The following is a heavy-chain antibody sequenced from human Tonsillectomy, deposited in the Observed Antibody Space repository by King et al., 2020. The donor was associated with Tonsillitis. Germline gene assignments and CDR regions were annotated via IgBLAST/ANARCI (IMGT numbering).Heavy chain of an antibody. J-gene: IGHJ3*02. D-gene: IGHD3-22*01. CDR1: GFTFSSYE. Sequence: VQLVESGGGLIQPGGSLSLRLSCAASGFTFSSYEMNWVRQAPGKGLEWVSYISVSGSTIYYADSVKGRFTISRDNAQNSLYLQMNSLTSEDTAVYYCARGDYDSSGYRAFDIWGQGTMVTVSS. V-gene: IGHV3-48*03. CDR3: ARGDYDSSGYRAFDI. CDR2: ISVSGSTI.